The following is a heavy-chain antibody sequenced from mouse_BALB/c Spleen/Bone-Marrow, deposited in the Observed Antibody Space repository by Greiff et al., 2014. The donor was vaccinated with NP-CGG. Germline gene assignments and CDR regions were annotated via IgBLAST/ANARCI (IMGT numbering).Heavy chain of an antibody. CDR3: AREPGLRLAY. D-gene: IGHD3-1*01. V-gene: IGHV1-9*01. J-gene: IGHJ3*01. Sequence: VQLQQSGAELMKPGASVKISCKATGYTFSSYWIEWVKQRPGHGLEWIGEILPGSGSTNYNEKFKGKATFTADTSSNTAYMQLSSLTSEDPAVYYCAREPGLRLAYWGQGTLVTVSA. CDR1: GYTFSSYW. CDR2: ILPGSGST.